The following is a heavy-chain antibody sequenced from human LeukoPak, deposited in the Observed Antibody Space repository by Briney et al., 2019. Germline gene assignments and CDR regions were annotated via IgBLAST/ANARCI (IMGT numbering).Heavy chain of an antibody. CDR3: AYSKYYYDSSGPQYYYYGMDV. CDR1: GYTFTSYD. Sequence: GASVKVSCKASGYTFTSYDISWVRQATGQGLEWMGWMNPNSDTGYAQKFQGRVTVTRNASISTAYMELSSLRSEDTAVYYCAYSKYYYDSSGPQYYYYGMDVWGQGTTVTVSS. CDR2: MNPNSDT. D-gene: IGHD3-22*01. V-gene: IGHV1-8*01. J-gene: IGHJ6*02.